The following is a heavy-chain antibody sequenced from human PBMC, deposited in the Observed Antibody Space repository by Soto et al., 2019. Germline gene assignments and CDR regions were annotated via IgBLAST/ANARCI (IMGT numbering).Heavy chain of an antibody. V-gene: IGHV1-18*01. CDR2: INGYTGNT. D-gene: IGHD3-16*01. J-gene: IGHJ6*02. Sequence: QVQLVQSGGEVKKPGASVKVSCKASGYTFTSYGFSWVRQAPGQGLEWMGWINGYTGNTHYAQKFQGRVTMTIDTSTSTAYMELWTLLSADTAVYYCPRSWVTGKGGMDVWGQGTTVTVSS. CDR3: PRSWVTGKGGMDV. CDR1: GYTFTSYG.